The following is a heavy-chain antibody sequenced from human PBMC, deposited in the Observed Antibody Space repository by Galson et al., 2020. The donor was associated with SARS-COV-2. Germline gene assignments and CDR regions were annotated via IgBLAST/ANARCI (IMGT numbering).Heavy chain of an antibody. V-gene: IGHV3-9*03. J-gene: IGHJ4*02. D-gene: IGHD3-22*01. CDR3: AKGGRVMTQGYFDR. CDR1: GFTFDDYA. Sequence: SCAASGFTFDDYAIHWVRQAPGKGLEWVSGISWNGRTIGYADSVKGRFTISRDNAKNSLDLEMNSLRVEDMALYYCAKGGRVMTQGYFDRWGQGTLVRVSS. CDR2: ISWNGRTI.